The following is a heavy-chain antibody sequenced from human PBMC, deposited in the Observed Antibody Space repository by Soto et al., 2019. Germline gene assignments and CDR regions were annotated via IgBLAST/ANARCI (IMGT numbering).Heavy chain of an antibody. CDR2: LYSNGRT. V-gene: IGHV4-39*01. D-gene: IGHD2-2*01. CDR1: GDSIRSTNYY. J-gene: IGHJ4*02. CDR3: ASLLGFCTNSSCSTVDY. Sequence: QLQVQESGPGLVKPSETLSLTCSVSGDSIRSTNYYWGWIRQPPGKGLEWIGSLYSNGRTYYNPSLKPRVTISVDTSKNQFSLQLGSVTATDTAVYYCASLLGFCTNSSCSTVDYWGQGILVTVSS.